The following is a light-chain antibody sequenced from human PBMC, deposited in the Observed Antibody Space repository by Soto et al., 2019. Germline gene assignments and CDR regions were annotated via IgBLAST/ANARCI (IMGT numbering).Light chain of an antibody. CDR1: QSVSSN. J-gene: IGKJ4*01. V-gene: IGKV3D-15*01. CDR2: DAS. CDR3: EQYHEWPLT. Sequence: ETVMTQSPGTLSVSPGEGATLSCRASQSVSSNLAWYQQKPGQAPRLLIYDASTRATGIPARFSGSGSGTEFTRTISSLQSEEFAVYYCEQYHEWPLTFGGGTEVEIK.